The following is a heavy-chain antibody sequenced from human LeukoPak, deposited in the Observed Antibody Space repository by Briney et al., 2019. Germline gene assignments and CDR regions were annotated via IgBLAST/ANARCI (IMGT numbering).Heavy chain of an antibody. CDR2: INHSGST. Sequence: PSETLSLTCAVYGGSFSGYYWSWIRQPPGKGLEWIGEINHSGSTNYNPSLKSRVTISVDTSKNQFSLKLSSVTAADTAVYYCARVVGYYDSSGYYSYAFDIWGQGTMVTVSS. CDR3: ARVVGYYDSSGYYSYAFDI. V-gene: IGHV4-34*01. D-gene: IGHD3-22*01. J-gene: IGHJ3*02. CDR1: GGSFSGYY.